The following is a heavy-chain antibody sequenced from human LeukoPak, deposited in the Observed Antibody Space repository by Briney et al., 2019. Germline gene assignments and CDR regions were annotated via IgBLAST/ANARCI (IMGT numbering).Heavy chain of an antibody. CDR3: ASTFDTAVAGYDIYGTHDH. V-gene: IGHV4-39*07. D-gene: IGHD6-19*01. J-gene: IGHJ4*02. CDR1: GGSISSSNYY. Sequence: SETLSLTCTVSGGSISSSNYYWGWIRQAPGKGLEWIGSIFYSGSTYYNPSLKSRVTISVDTSKNQFSLKLSSVTAADTALYYCASTFDTAVAGYDIYGTHDHWGQGTLVTVSS. CDR2: IFYSGST.